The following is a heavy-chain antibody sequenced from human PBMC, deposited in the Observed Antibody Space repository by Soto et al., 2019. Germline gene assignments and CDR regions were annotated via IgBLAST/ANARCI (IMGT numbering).Heavy chain of an antibody. CDR3: ATPRIAAAGALLDY. Sequence: ASVKVSCKASGYTFTSYDINWVRQATGQGLEWMGWMNPNNGKTGYAQKFQGRVTMTEDTSTDTAYMELSSLRSEDTAVYYCATPRIAAAGALLDYWGQGTLVTVS. V-gene: IGHV1-8*01. CDR1: GYTFTSYD. D-gene: IGHD6-13*01. J-gene: IGHJ4*02. CDR2: MNPNNGKT.